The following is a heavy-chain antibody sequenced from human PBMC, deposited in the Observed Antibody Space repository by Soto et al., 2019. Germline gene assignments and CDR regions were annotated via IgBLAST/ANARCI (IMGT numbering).Heavy chain of an antibody. CDR2: INSDGSST. Sequence: PGGSLRLSCAASGFTFSSYWMHWVRQAPGKGLVWVSRINSDGSSTSYADSVKGRFTISRDNAKNTLYLQMNSLRAEDTAVYYCAGIPIFGVVRYGMDVWGQGTTVTVSS. J-gene: IGHJ6*02. CDR1: GFTFSSYW. D-gene: IGHD3-3*01. V-gene: IGHV3-74*01. CDR3: AGIPIFGVVRYGMDV.